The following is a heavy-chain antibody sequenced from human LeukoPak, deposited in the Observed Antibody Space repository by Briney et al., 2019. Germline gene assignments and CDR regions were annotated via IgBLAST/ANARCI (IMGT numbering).Heavy chain of an antibody. CDR2: IYTSGST. Sequence: SETLSLTCTVSGGSISSYYWSWIRQPAGKGLEWIGRIYTSGSTNYNPSLKSRVTISVDTSKNQFSLKLSSVTAADTAVYYCARLGHHDFWSGYYREYYYYYMDVWGKGTTVTVSS. J-gene: IGHJ6*03. D-gene: IGHD3-3*01. CDR1: GGSISSYY. V-gene: IGHV4-4*07. CDR3: ARLGHHDFWSGYYREYYYYYMDV.